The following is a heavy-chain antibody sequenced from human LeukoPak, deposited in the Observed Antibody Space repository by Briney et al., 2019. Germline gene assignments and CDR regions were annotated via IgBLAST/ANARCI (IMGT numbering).Heavy chain of an antibody. CDR1: GFTFSSYS. J-gene: IGHJ4*02. Sequence: QTGGSLRLSCAASGFTFSSYSMNWVRQAPGKGLEWVSYISSSSTIYYADSVKGRFTISRDNSKNTLYLQMNSLRAEDTAVYYCARDYGGNSEALGYWGQGTLVAVSS. V-gene: IGHV3-48*01. CDR2: ISSSSTI. D-gene: IGHD4-23*01. CDR3: ARDYGGNSEALGY.